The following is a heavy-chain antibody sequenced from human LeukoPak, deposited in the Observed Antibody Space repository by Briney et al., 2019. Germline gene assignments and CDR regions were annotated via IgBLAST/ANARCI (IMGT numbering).Heavy chain of an antibody. CDR2: MNPNSGNT. D-gene: IGHD2-8*01. V-gene: IGHV1-8*01. CDR1: GYTFTSYD. J-gene: IGHJ6*04. CDR3: ARGHCTNGVCYSAGLV. Sequence: GASVKVSCKASGYTFTSYDINRVRQATGQGLEWMGWMNPNSGNTGYAQKFQGRVTMTRNTSISTAYMELSSLRSEDTAVYYCARGHCTNGVCYSAGLVWGKGTTVTVSS.